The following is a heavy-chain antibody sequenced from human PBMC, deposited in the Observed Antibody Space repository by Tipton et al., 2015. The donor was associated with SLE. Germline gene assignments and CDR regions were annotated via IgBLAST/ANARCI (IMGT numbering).Heavy chain of an antibody. J-gene: IGHJ6*03. D-gene: IGHD3-22*01. CDR3: ARVPTYYYDSSGYYYNYYYYYMDV. V-gene: IGHV4-34*01. CDR1: GGSFSGYY. Sequence: SLTCAVYGGSFSGYYWNWIRQPPGKGLEWIGEINHSGSTNYNPSLKSRVTISVDTSKNQFSLKLSSVTAADTAVYYCARVPTYYYDSSGYYYNYYYYYMDVWGKGTTVTVSS. CDR2: INHSGST.